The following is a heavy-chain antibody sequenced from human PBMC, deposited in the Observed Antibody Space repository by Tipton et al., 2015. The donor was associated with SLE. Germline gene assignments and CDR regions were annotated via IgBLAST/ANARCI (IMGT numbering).Heavy chain of an antibody. J-gene: IGHJ4*02. CDR1: GGSISSYY. Sequence: TLSLTCTVSGGSISSYYWAWIRQPPGKGLEWIGSIYHQRNTYYNPSLKSRVTISVDTSKNQISLILTSVTAADTAVYYCARGSTWFRGYFGDYWGQGTLVIVSS. CDR3: ARGSTWFRGYFGDY. CDR2: IYHQRNT. V-gene: IGHV4-39*01. D-gene: IGHD3-10*01.